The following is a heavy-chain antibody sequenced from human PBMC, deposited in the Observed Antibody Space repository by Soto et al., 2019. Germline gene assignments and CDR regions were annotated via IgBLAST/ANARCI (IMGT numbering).Heavy chain of an antibody. V-gene: IGHV5-51*01. J-gene: IGHJ5*02. D-gene: IGHD3-22*01. CDR1: GCRFISYW. Sequence: GVFLRICCRTAGCRFISYWSAWVRQMPGKGLEWMGIIFPSDSDTRYSPSFQGQVTISADRSTSTVFLQWASLKASDTAVYFCARKDKSGYFNWFDPWGQGTLVTVSS. CDR3: ARKDKSGYFNWFDP. CDR2: IFPSDSDT.